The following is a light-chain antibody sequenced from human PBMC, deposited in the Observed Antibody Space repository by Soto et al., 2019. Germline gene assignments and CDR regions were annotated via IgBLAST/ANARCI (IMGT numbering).Light chain of an antibody. CDR1: QSVSSN. CDR2: GAS. V-gene: IGKV3-15*01. CDR3: QQYNNWPRT. J-gene: IGKJ2*01. Sequence: EIVMTRSPATLSVSPGERATLSCRASQSVSSNLAWYQQKPGQAPRLLIYGASTRATGIPARFSGSGSVTEFTLTISSLQSEDFAVYYCQQYNNWPRTFGQGTKREIK.